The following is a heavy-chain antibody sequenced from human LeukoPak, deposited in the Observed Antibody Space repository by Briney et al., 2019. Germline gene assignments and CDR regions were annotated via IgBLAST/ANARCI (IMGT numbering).Heavy chain of an antibody. J-gene: IGHJ5*02. D-gene: IGHD5-18*01. CDR3: ARGVDTAMSLDP. CDR2: ISYDGSNK. CDR1: GFTFSSYA. Sequence: GGSLRLSCAASGFTFSSYAMHWVRQAPGKGLEWVAVISYDGSNKYYADSVKGRFTISRDNSKNALYLQMNSLRAEDTAVYYCARGVDTAMSLDPWGQGTLVTVSS. V-gene: IGHV3-30*04.